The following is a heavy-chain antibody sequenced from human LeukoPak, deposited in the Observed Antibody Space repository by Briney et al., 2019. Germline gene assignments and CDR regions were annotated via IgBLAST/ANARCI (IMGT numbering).Heavy chain of an antibody. J-gene: IGHJ4*02. D-gene: IGHD1-26*01. Sequence: SETLSLTCTVSGGSISSSSYYWGWIRQPPGKGLEWIGSIYYSGSTYYNPSLKSRVPISGDTSKTQFSLKLSSVTAADTAVYYCARRGYSGSYGDDYWGQGTLVTVSS. CDR1: GGSISSSSYY. V-gene: IGHV4-39*01. CDR3: ARRGYSGSYGDDY. CDR2: IYYSGST.